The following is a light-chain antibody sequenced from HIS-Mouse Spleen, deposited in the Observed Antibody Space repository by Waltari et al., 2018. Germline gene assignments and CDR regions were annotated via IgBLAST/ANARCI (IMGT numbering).Light chain of an antibody. CDR1: KLGDKY. CDR3: PAWDSRTDVV. V-gene: IGLV3-1*01. J-gene: IGLJ2*01. CDR2: QDR. Sequence: SYELTQPPSVPVSPGQTSSITGSGDKLGDKYACWYQQKPGQSPVLIIYQDRKRPSGFPGEFSGSNSGKTATLTIGGTHAMDEADYYCPAWDSRTDVVFGGGTKLTVL.